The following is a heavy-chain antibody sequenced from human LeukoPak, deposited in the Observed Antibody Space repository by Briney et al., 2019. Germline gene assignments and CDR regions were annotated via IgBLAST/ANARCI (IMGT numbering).Heavy chain of an antibody. CDR3: AREGITMVRDLGLDFDY. V-gene: IGHV1-8*01. CDR1: GYTFTSYD. J-gene: IGHJ4*02. D-gene: IGHD3-10*01. CDR2: MNPNSGNT. Sequence: ASVKVSCKASGYTFTSYDINWVRQATGQGLEWMGWMNPNSGNTGYAQKFQGRVTITTDESTSTAYMELSSLRSEDTAVYYCAREGITMVRDLGLDFDYWGQGTLVTVSS.